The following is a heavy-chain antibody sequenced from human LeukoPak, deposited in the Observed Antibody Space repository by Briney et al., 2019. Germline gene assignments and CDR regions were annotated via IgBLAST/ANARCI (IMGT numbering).Heavy chain of an antibody. CDR1: GFTFSSYA. CDR3: ATRGIVVVPSAKRRAEYFQH. D-gene: IGHD2-2*01. CDR2: ISGSGGST. V-gene: IGHV3-23*01. Sequence: GGSLRLSCAASGFTFSSYAMSWVRQAPGKGLEWVSAISGSGGSTYYADSVKGRFTISRDNPKNTLYLQMNSLRAEDTAVYCCATRGIVVVPSAKRRAEYFQHWGQGTLVTVSS. J-gene: IGHJ1*01.